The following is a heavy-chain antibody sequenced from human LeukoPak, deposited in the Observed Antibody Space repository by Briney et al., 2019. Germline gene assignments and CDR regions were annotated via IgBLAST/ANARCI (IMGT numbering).Heavy chain of an antibody. J-gene: IGHJ6*03. Sequence: PGGSLRLSCAASGFTFSSYWMSWVRQAPGKGLEWVANIKQDGSEKYYVDSVKGRFTISRDNAKNSLYLQMNSLRAEDTAVYYCARVDGSGSYYIYYYYYMDVRGKGTTVTVSS. D-gene: IGHD3-10*01. CDR3: ARVDGSGSYYIYYYYYMDV. CDR1: GFTFSSYW. V-gene: IGHV3-7*01. CDR2: IKQDGSEK.